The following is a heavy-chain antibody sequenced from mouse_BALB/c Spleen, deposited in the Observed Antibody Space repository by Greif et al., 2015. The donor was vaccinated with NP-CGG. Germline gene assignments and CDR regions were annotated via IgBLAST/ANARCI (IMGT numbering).Heavy chain of an antibody. CDR2: INSNGGST. J-gene: IGHJ2*01. CDR1: GFTFSSYG. D-gene: IGHD1-1*01. CDR3: ARDYGSSYGY. V-gene: IGHV5-6-3*01. Sequence: EVKVVDSGGGLVQPGGSLKLSCAASGFTFSSYGMSWVRQTPDKRLELVATINSNGGSTYYPDSVKGRFTISRDNAKNTLYLQMSSLKSEDTAMYYCARDYGSSYGYWGQGTTLTVSS.